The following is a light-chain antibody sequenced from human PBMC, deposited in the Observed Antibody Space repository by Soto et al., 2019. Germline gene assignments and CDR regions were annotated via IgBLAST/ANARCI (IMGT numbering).Light chain of an antibody. CDR2: DAS. V-gene: IGKV1-5*01. J-gene: IGKJ1*01. CDR1: QSISGW. CDR3: QHYATLCT. Sequence: DIQMTQSPAALSSSVGDRVTITCRASQSISGWFAWYQQKPGKAPNLLLYDASTLESGVPSRCCGSGAGTDFILTISRLHPDDFATYYYQHYATLCTFGHGTKVAI.